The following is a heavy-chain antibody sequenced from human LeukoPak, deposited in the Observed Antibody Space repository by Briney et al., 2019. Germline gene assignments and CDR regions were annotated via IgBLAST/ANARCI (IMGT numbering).Heavy chain of an antibody. CDR3: ARGPLYYYDSSGYYHDY. CDR1: GGSFSGYY. D-gene: IGHD3-22*01. Sequence: SETLSLTCAVCGGSFSGYYWSWIRQPPGKGLEWIGEINHSGSTNYNPSLKSRVTISVDTSKNQFSLKLSSVTAADTAVYYCARGPLYYYDSSGYYHDYWGQGTRV. J-gene: IGHJ4*02. V-gene: IGHV4-34*01. CDR2: INHSGST.